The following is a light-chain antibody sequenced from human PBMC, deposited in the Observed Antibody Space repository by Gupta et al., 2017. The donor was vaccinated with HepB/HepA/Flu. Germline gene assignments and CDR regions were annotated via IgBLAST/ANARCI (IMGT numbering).Light chain of an antibody. CDR3: SSYTSSSTQG. CDR1: SSDVGGYKY. J-gene: IGLJ2*01. V-gene: IGLV2-14*03. CDR2: DVS. Sequence: QSALTQPASVSGSPGQSITISCTGTSSDVGGYKYVSWYQQHPGKAPKLMIYDVSNRPSGVSNRFSGSKSANTASLTISGLQTEDEADYDCSSYTSSSTQGFGGGTKMTVL.